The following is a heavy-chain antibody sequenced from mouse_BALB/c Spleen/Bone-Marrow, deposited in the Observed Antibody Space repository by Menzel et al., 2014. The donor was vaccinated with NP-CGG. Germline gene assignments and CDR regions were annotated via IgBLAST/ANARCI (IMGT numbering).Heavy chain of an antibody. Sequence: EVKLMESGPDLVKPSQSLSLTCTVTGYSITSGYGWHWIRQFPGNKLEWMGYIHYSSNTDYNPSLKSRISITRDTSKDQFFLQLNSVTTEDTATYYCVRETKVVADFDYWGQGTTLTVSS. CDR3: VRETKVVADFDY. CDR2: IHYSSNT. V-gene: IGHV3-1*02. D-gene: IGHD1-1*01. J-gene: IGHJ2*01. CDR1: GYSITSGYG.